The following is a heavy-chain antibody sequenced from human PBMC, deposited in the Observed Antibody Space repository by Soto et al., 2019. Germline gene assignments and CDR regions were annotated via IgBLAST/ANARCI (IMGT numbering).Heavy chain of an antibody. J-gene: IGHJ3*02. CDR1: GYSFTDYY. Sequence: GASAKVSCKASGYSFTDYYMHWVRQAPVQGLEWMGWITPTNYAQNFQGRVTMTRDTSISTAYMELSSLTSDDTAVYYCASSRTTIFDMMGPDAYDIWGQGTLVTVSS. CDR3: ASSRTTIFDMMGPDAYDI. D-gene: IGHD3-3*01. CDR2: ITPT. V-gene: IGHV1-2*02.